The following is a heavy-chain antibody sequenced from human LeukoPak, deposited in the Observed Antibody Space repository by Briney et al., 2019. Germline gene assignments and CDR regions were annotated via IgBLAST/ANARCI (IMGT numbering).Heavy chain of an antibody. D-gene: IGHD3-9*01. CDR1: GYSFTSYW. CDR3: ATCARGYDILTGYSNDAFDI. CDR2: IYPGDSDT. J-gene: IGHJ3*02. V-gene: IGHV5-51*01. Sequence: GESLKISCKGSGYSFTSYWIGWVRHMPGKGLEWMGIIYPGDSDTRYSPSFQGQVTISADKSISTAYLQWSSLKASDTALYYCATCARGYDILTGYSNDAFDIWDQGTMVTVSS.